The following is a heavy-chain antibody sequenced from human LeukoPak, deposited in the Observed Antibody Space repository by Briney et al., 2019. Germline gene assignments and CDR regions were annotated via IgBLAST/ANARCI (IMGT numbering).Heavy chain of an antibody. CDR2: ISGSGGST. CDR3: AKSGVAITMVRAFDY. V-gene: IGHV3-23*01. CDR1: GFTFSSYG. D-gene: IGHD3-10*01. J-gene: IGHJ4*02. Sequence: SGGSLRLSCAAPGFTFSSYGMSWARQAPGKGLEWVSAISGSGGSTYYADPVKGRFTISRDHSKTTLYLQMNSLRAEDTAVYYCAKSGVAITMVRAFDYWGQGTLVTVSS.